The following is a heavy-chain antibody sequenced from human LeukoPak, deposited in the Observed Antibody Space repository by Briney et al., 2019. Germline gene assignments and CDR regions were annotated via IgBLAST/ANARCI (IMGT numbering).Heavy chain of an antibody. D-gene: IGHD6-13*01. Sequence: ASVKVSCKASGYTFTSYYMHWVRQAPGQGLEWMGIINPSGGSTSYAQKFQGRVTMTRDTSTSTVYMELSSLRSEDTAVYYCARDQPGWSSSWYAFDYWGQGTLVTVSS. CDR2: INPSGGST. J-gene: IGHJ4*02. CDR3: ARDQPGWSSSWYAFDY. V-gene: IGHV1-46*01. CDR1: GYTFTSYY.